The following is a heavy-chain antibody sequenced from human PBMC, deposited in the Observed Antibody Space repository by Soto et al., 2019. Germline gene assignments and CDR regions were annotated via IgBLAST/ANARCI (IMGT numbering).Heavy chain of an antibody. D-gene: IGHD2-2*01. CDR1: SAPVSSSTYT. V-gene: IGHV4-39*02. CDR3: ERLHGYCISSSCHGHYAMDV. Sequence: QLQLQESGPGLVKPSETLSLTCTVSSAPVSSSTYTWGWLRQPPGKGLEWIGSIYYSGSTYYNPSLNSRVTISVNTAKNHTSLKLIDVTAADTAVYYCERLHGYCISSSCHGHYAMDVWGQGTTVTVSS. CDR2: IYYSGST. J-gene: IGHJ6*02.